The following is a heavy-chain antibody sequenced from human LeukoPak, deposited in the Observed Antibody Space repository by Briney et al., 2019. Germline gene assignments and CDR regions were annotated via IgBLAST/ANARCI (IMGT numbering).Heavy chain of an antibody. V-gene: IGHV3-30*18. CDR2: ISYDGSNK. CDR1: GFTFSSYG. J-gene: IGHJ6*02. D-gene: IGHD4-17*01. Sequence: GGSLRLSCAASGFTFSSYGMHWVRQAPGKGLEWVAVISYDGSNKYYADSVKGRFTISRDNSKNTLYLQMNGLRAEDTAVYYCAKELIDGDYVSYYYYGMDVWGQGTTVTVSS. CDR3: AKELIDGDYVSYYYYGMDV.